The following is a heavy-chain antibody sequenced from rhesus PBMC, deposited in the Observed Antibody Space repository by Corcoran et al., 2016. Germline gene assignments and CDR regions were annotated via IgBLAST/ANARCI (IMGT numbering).Heavy chain of an antibody. CDR3: TRTPPTTVSFDY. Sequence: VQLVQSGSELKQPGASVNLPSKASGYTFTSIYIPWGRRAPGQGLGWIGLFSPYIGNKGYAQNFQGRDTITPDTSTSTGYRELGSLRSEDTAVYYCTRTPPTTVSFDYWGQGVLVTVSS. V-gene: IGHV1-180*01. CDR2: FSPYIGNK. J-gene: IGHJ4*01. D-gene: IGHD4-29*01. CDR1: GYTFTSIY.